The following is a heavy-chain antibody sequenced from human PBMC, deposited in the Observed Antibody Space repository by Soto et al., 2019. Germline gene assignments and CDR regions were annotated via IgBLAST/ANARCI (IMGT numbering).Heavy chain of an antibody. CDR1: GGSISSSSYY. J-gene: IGHJ4*02. D-gene: IGHD5-18*01. CDR3: AKAQRRGYSYGFLFDY. CDR2: IYYSGST. Sequence: SETLSLTCTVSGGSISSSSYYWGWIRQPPGKGLEWIGSIYYSGSTYYNPSLKSRVTISVDTSKNQFSLKLSAVTAADTAVYYCAKAQRRGYSYGFLFDYWGQGTLVTSPQ. V-gene: IGHV4-39*01.